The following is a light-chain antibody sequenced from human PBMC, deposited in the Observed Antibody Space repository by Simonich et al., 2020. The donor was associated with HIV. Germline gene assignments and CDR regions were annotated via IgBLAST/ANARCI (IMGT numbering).Light chain of an antibody. CDR2: DVS. CDR1: SGDVGGYNY. CDR3: SSYRRISTWV. Sequence: QSALTQPASVSGSPGQSITISCTGTSGDVGGYNYVSWYHQHPGKAPKLMIYDVSKRPSGVSNRFSGSKSGNTASLTISGLQAEDEADYYCSSYRRISTWVFGGGTKLTVL. J-gene: IGLJ3*02. V-gene: IGLV2-14*03.